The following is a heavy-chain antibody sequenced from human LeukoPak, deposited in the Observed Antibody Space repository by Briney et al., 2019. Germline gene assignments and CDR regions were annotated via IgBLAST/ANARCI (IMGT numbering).Heavy chain of an antibody. CDR2: INPSGGST. CDR3: ARDPPGTYYFDY. D-gene: IGHD1-26*01. V-gene: IGHV1-46*03. Sequence: ASVKVSCKASGYTFTSYYMHWVRQAPGQGLEWMGIINPSGGSTSYAQKFQGRVTMTRDTSTSTVYMELSSLRSEDKAVYYCARDPPGTYYFDYWGQGTLVTVSS. CDR1: GYTFTSYY. J-gene: IGHJ4*02.